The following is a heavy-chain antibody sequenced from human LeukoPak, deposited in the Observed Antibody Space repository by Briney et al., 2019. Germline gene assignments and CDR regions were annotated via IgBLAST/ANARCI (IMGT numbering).Heavy chain of an antibody. CDR3: AKDKYCLSPSCYVGY. D-gene: IGHD2-2*01. Sequence: GGSLRLSCAASGFTFSNYAMSWVRQAPGKGLEWVSGINVSGGSTFYADSVRGRFTISRDNSKNTLYLQMNSLRAEDTAVYYCAKDKYCLSPSCYVGYWGQGTLVTVSS. V-gene: IGHV3-23*01. CDR1: GFTFSNYA. J-gene: IGHJ4*02. CDR2: INVSGGST.